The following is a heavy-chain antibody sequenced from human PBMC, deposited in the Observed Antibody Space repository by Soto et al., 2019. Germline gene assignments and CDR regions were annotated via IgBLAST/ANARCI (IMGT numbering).Heavy chain of an antibody. CDR3: ARGDGYIFDY. CDR2: MNPNTGDT. V-gene: IGHV1-8*01. Sequence: QVQLVQSGAEVKKPGASVKVSCKASGYTFISYDINWVRQATGQGLEGMGWMNPNTGDTGYAQKFQGRVTMNRNTSINTANLELSSLRADDTAVYFCARGDGYIFDYWGQGTLVTVSS. J-gene: IGHJ4*02. D-gene: IGHD5-12*01. CDR1: GYTFISYD.